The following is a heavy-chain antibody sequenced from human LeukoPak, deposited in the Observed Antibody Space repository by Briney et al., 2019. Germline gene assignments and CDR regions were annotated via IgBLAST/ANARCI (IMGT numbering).Heavy chain of an antibody. CDR3: AKPYSSRWYTQSLDY. J-gene: IGHJ4*02. CDR2: IWYDGSNK. CDR1: GFTFSSYG. Sequence: PGGSLRLSCAASGFTFSSYGMHWVRQAPVKGLEWVAVIWYDGSNKYYADSVKGRFTISRDNSKNTLYLQMNSLRAEDTAVYYCAKPYSSRWYTQSLDYWGQGTLVTVSS. V-gene: IGHV3-30*02. D-gene: IGHD6-13*01.